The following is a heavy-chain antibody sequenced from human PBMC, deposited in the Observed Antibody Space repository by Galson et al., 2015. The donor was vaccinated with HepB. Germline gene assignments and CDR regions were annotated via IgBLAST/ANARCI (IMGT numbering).Heavy chain of an antibody. J-gene: IGHJ5*01. CDR2: IIPILATT. D-gene: IGHD3-10*01. V-gene: IGHV1-69*08. CDR1: GGTFSSHT. Sequence: SVKVSCKASGGTFSSHTISWVRQAPGQGLEWMGRIIPILATTNYAQKLQGRLTITADTFTNTAYMELTRLISEDTGVYFCARESLPGSFSKNWFESWGQGTQVIVSS. CDR3: ARESLPGSFSKNWFES.